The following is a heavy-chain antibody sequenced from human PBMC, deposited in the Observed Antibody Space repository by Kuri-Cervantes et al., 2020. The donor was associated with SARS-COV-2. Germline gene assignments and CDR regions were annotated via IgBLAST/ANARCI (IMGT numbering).Heavy chain of an antibody. CDR2: IYHSGST. CDR3: ARDYDFWSGSGAFDI. Sequence: GSLRLSCTVSGYSISSGYYWGWIRQPPGKGLEWIGSIYHSGSTYYNPSLKSRVTISVDTSKNQFSLKLSSVTAADTAVYYCARDYDFWSGSGAFDIWGQGTMVTVSS. CDR1: GYSISSGYY. D-gene: IGHD3-3*01. J-gene: IGHJ3*02. V-gene: IGHV4-38-2*02.